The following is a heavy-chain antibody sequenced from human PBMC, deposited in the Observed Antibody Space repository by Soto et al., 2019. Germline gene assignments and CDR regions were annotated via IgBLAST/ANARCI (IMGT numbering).Heavy chain of an antibody. Sequence: SETLSLTCTVSGGSISSGGYYWSWIRQHPGKGLEWIGYIYYSGSTYYNPSLKSRVTISVDTSKDQFSLKLSSVTAADTAVYYCARDLQYSRLFYGMDVWGQGTTVTVSS. D-gene: IGHD6-13*01. J-gene: IGHJ6*02. CDR2: IYYSGST. CDR1: GGSISSGGYY. CDR3: ARDLQYSRLFYGMDV. V-gene: IGHV4-31*03.